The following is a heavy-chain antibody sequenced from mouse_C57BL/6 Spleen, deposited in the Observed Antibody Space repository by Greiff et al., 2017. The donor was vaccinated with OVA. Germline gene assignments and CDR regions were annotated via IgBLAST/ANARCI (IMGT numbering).Heavy chain of an antibody. CDR3: ARRDRAMDY. J-gene: IGHJ4*01. V-gene: IGHV1-82*01. Sequence: QVQLQQSGPELVKPGASVKISCKASGYAFSSSWMNWVKQRPGKGLEWIGRIYPGDGDTNYNGKFKGKATLTADKSSSTAYMQLSSLTSEDSAVYFCARRDRAMDYWGQGTSVTVSS. CDR1: GYAFSSSW. CDR2: IYPGDGDT. D-gene: IGHD3-3*01.